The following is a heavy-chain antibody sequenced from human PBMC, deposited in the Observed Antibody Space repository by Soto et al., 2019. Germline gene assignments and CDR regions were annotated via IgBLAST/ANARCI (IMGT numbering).Heavy chain of an antibody. CDR2: INPNSGGT. Sequence: ASVEVSCKXSGYTFTGYYMHWVRQAPGQGLEWMGWINPNSGGTNYAQKFQGWVTMTRDTSISTAYMELSRLRSDDTAVYYCARDRGSGSRYFDYWGQGTLVTVSS. CDR1: GYTFTGYY. CDR3: ARDRGSGSRYFDY. V-gene: IGHV1-2*04. J-gene: IGHJ4*02. D-gene: IGHD6-19*01.